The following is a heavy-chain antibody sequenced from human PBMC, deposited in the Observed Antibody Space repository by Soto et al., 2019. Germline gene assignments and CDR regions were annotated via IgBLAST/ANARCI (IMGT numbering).Heavy chain of an antibody. J-gene: IGHJ4*02. CDR1: GFTFSSYA. CDR3: ARRGPGTYFDY. Sequence: EVQLLESGGGLVQPGGSLRLSCAASGFTFSSYAMNWVRQDPGKGLEWVSVISGSGGSTYYADSVKGRFTISRDNSKNTLYLQMNSLRAEDTAVYYCARRGPGTYFDYWGQGTLVTVSS. V-gene: IGHV3-23*01. D-gene: IGHD6-13*01. CDR2: ISGSGGST.